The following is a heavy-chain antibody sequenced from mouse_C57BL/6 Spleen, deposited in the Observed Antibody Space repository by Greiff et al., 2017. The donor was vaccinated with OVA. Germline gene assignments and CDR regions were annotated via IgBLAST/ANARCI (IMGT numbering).Heavy chain of an antibody. CDR1: GYAFSSSW. D-gene: IGHD4-1*01. J-gene: IGHJ2*01. V-gene: IGHV1-82*01. CDR3: AREGELGLYFDY. CDR2: IYPGDGDT. Sequence: QVQLKESGPELVKPGASVKISCKASGYAFSSSWLNWVKQRPGKGLEWIGRIYPGDGDTNYNGKFKGKATLTADKSSSTAYMQLSSLTSEDSAVYFCAREGELGLYFDYWGQGTTLTVSS.